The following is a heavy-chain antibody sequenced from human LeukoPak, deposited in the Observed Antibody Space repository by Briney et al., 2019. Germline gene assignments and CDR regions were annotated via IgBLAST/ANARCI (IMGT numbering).Heavy chain of an antibody. D-gene: IGHD6-19*01. Sequence: SETLSLTCAVYGGSFSDYYWSWIRQPPGKGLEWIGEINHSGTTNYNPSLKSRVTISVDTSKNQFSLKLSSVTAADTAVYYCARAPRGSGWYYFDYWGQGTLVTVSS. V-gene: IGHV4-34*01. CDR3: ARAPRGSGWYYFDY. CDR2: INHSGTT. CDR1: GGSFSDYY. J-gene: IGHJ4*02.